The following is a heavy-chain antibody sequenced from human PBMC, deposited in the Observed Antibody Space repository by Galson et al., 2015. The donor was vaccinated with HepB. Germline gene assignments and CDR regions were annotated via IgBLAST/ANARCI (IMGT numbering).Heavy chain of an antibody. CDR2: ISYDGSNK. J-gene: IGHJ6*02. CDR3: ANPFYDYVWGSYRYSISSWFGGRGDYGMDV. D-gene: IGHD3-16*02. Sequence: SLRLSCAASGFTFSSYGMHWVRQAPGKGLEWVAVISYDGSNKYYADSVKGRFTISRDNSKNTLYLQMNSLRAEDTAVYYCANPFYDYVWGSYRYSISSWFGGRGDYGMDVWGQGTMVTVSS. V-gene: IGHV3-30*18. CDR1: GFTFSSYG.